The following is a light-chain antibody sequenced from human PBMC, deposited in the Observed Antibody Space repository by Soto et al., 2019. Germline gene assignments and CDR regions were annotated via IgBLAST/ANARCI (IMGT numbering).Light chain of an antibody. CDR3: QHRSSWPLT. J-gene: IGKJ4*01. CDR2: DAS. V-gene: IGKV3-11*01. Sequence: EIVLTQSPATLSLSPWERATLSCRASQSVRSFLALYQQRPGQPPRLLIYDASNRATGIPARFSGSGSGADFTLTISSLEPEDFAVYYCQHRSSWPLTFGGGTKVDIK. CDR1: QSVRSF.